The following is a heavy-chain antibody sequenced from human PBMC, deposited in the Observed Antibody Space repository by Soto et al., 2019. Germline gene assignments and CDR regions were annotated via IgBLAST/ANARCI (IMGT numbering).Heavy chain of an antibody. CDR1: GFTFDDYA. Sequence: EVQLVESGGGLVQPGRSLRLSCAASGFTFDDYAMHWVRQAPGKGLEWVSGISWNSGSIGYADSVKGRFNISRDNAKSSLYLQMNSLRAEDTALYYCAKDAITMVRGVISYYGMDVWGQGTTVTVSS. V-gene: IGHV3-9*01. J-gene: IGHJ6*02. D-gene: IGHD3-10*01. CDR2: ISWNSGSI. CDR3: AKDAITMVRGVISYYGMDV.